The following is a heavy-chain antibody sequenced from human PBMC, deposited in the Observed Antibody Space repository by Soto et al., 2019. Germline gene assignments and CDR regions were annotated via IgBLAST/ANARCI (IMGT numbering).Heavy chain of an antibody. D-gene: IGHD2-2*01. J-gene: IGHJ6*02. CDR1: GGSISSGGYY. V-gene: IGHV4-31*03. CDR2: IYYSGST. CDR3: ARAKYCSSTSCPPGFYYGMDV. Sequence: PSETLSLTCTVSGGSISSGGYYWSWIRQHPGKGLEWIGYIYYSGSTYYNPSLKSRVTISVDTSKNQFSLKLSSVTAADTAVYYCARAKYCSSTSCPPGFYYGMDVWGQGTTVTVSS.